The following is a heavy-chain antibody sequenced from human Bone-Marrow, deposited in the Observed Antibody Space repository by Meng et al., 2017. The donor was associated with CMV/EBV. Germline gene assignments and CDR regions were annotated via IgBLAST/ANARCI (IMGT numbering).Heavy chain of an antibody. V-gene: IGHV4-59*01. J-gene: IGHJ4*02. CDR2: IYYSGST. D-gene: IGHD2-2*02. CDR1: GGSISSYY. CDR3: ATGGVVPAPILNY. Sequence: GSLRLSCTVAGGSISSYYWSWIRQPPGKGLEWIGYIYYSGSTNYNPSLKSRVTISVDTSKNQFSLKLSSFTAADAAVYYCATGGVVPAPILNYWGQGTLVTVSS.